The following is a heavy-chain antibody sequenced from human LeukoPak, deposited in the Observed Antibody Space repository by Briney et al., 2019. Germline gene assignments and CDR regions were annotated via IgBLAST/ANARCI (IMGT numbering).Heavy chain of an antibody. J-gene: IGHJ4*02. Sequence: GGSLRLSCAASGFTFSSYDMSWVRQAPGKGLEWVSAVSGSADNTFYADFVKGRFTISRDKSKNTLYLQMISLRAEDTAVYYCAQDPTYSSSSYWGQGTLVTVSS. V-gene: IGHV3-23*01. CDR3: AQDPTYSSSSY. CDR2: VSGSADNT. D-gene: IGHD6-6*01. CDR1: GFTFSSYD.